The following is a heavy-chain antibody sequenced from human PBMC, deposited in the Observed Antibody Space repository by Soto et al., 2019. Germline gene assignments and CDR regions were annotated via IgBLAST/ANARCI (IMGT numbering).Heavy chain of an antibody. V-gene: IGHV3-23*01. J-gene: IGHJ6*03. Sequence: RLRWTGSGCIPSPGAILLCRQAPGKGLEWVSAISGSGGSTYYADSVKGRFTISRDNSKNTLYLQMNSLRAEDTAVYYCAKDGIGVTSSTSDYYYYMDVWGKGT. CDR1: GCIPSPGA. CDR2: ISGSGGST. D-gene: IGHD2-2*01. CDR3: AKDGIGVTSSTSDYYYYMDV.